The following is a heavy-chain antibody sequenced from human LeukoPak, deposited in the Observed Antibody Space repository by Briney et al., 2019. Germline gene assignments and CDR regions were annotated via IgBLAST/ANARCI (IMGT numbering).Heavy chain of an antibody. D-gene: IGHD4-17*01. CDR2: IIPIFGTA. Sequence: EASVKVSCKASGGTFSSYAISWVRQAPGQGLEWMGGIIPIFGTANYAQKFQGRVTITADESTSTAYMELSSLRSEDTAEYYCARADDYGDYYFDYWGQGTLVTVSS. J-gene: IGHJ4*02. CDR3: ARADDYGDYYFDY. CDR1: GGTFSSYA. V-gene: IGHV1-69*01.